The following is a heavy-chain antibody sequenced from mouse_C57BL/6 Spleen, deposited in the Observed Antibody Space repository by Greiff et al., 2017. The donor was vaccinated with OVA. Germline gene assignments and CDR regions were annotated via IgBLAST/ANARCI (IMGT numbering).Heavy chain of an antibody. V-gene: IGHV3-6*01. D-gene: IGHD1-1*01. CDR1: GYSITSGYY. J-gene: IGHJ4*01. CDR3: ARVDYGSSYVAAMDY. Sequence: EVKLMESGPGLVKPSQSLSLTCSVTGYSITSGYYWNWIRQFPGNKLELMGYISYDGSNNYNPSLKNRISITRDTSKNQFFLKLNSVTTEDTATYYSARVDYGSSYVAAMDYWGQGTSVTVSS. CDR2: ISYDGSN.